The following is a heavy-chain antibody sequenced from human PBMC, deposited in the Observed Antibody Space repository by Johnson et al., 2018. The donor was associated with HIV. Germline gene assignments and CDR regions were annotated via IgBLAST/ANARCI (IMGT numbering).Heavy chain of an antibody. CDR1: GFTFDDYG. D-gene: IGHD1-14*01. V-gene: IGHV3-20*04. CDR2: INWNGGST. Sequence: VQLVESGGGVGQPGRSLKVPCAASGFTFDDYGMSWVRQAPGKGLEWVSSINWNGGSTGYADSVKGRFTVSRDNAKNSLYLQMNSLRGEDTAGYYCARAFGSAFDIWGQGTMVTVSS. J-gene: IGHJ3*02. CDR3: ARAFGSAFDI.